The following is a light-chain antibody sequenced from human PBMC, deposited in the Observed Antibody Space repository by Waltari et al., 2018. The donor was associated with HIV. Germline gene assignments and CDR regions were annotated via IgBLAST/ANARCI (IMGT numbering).Light chain of an antibody. J-gene: IGLJ2*01. Sequence: QSVLTQPPSASGTPGQRVTISCSGSRYNIGSNYVYWYQDLPGTAPKLLIYRNNQRPSGVPDRFSGSKSGTSASLAISGLRSEDEAAYYCATWDDSLSGSVLFGGGTKLTGL. CDR1: RYNIGSNY. CDR3: ATWDDSLSGSVL. V-gene: IGLV1-47*01. CDR2: RNN.